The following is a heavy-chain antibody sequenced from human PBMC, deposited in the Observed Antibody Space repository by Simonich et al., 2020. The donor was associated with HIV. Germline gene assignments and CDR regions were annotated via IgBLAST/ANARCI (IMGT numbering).Heavy chain of an antibody. J-gene: IGHJ4*02. D-gene: IGHD3-22*01. CDR2: LSSTSTHI. Sequence: EVQLVESGGGLVKPGGSLRLSCAASGFTFSTYIMNWVRQAPVKGLEEYSSLSSTSTHIDYTHSVNSRFTISRDNAKNSLYLQMNKLRAEDTAVYYCARDPSDYFDTSGYYHGHFDYWGQGTLVTVSS. CDR3: ARDPSDYFDTSGYYHGHFDY. CDR1: GFTFSTYI. V-gene: IGHV3-21*01.